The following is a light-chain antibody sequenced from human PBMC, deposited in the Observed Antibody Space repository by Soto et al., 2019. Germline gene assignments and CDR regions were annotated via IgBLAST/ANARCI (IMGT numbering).Light chain of an antibody. V-gene: IGLV1-51*01. J-gene: IGLJ2*01. CDR3: GAWDNSLGGAI. Sequence: QSVLTQPPSVSAAPGQKVTISCSGSSSNIGIKEVSWYQQFPGKAPKVLIYDNDQRPSGIPDRFSGSKSGTSATLGITGLQTGDEADYYCGAWDNSLGGAIFGGGTKVTVL. CDR2: DND. CDR1: SSNIGIKE.